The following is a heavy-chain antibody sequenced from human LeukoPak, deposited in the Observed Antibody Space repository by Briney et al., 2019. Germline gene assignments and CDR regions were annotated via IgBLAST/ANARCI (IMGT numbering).Heavy chain of an antibody. V-gene: IGHV4-34*01. Sequence: SETLSLTCAVYGGSFSGYYWTWIRQPPGKGLEWIGEINHSGSTNYNPSLKSRVTISVDTSKNQFSLKLTSVTAADTAVYYCAKDHHRGPISYYYYMDVWGKGTTVTVSS. CDR2: INHSGST. D-gene: IGHD2-21*01. CDR3: AKDHHRGPISYYYYMDV. CDR1: GGSFSGYY. J-gene: IGHJ6*03.